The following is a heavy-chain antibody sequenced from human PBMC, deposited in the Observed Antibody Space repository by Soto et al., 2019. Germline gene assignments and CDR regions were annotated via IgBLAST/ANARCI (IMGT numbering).Heavy chain of an antibody. CDR2: ISGSGGST. Sequence: EVQLLESGGGLVQPGGSLRLSCAASGFTFSSYAMSWVRQAPGKGLEWVSAISGSGGSTYYADSVKGRFTISRDNSKHTLYLQMNSLRAEDTAVYYCAKIYGDYVDYYYGMDVWGQGTTVTVSS. V-gene: IGHV3-23*01. CDR3: AKIYGDYVDYYYGMDV. CDR1: GFTFSSYA. D-gene: IGHD4-17*01. J-gene: IGHJ6*02.